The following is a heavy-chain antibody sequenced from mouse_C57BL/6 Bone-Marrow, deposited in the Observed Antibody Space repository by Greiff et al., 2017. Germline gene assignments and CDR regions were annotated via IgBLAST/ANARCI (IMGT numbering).Heavy chain of an antibody. V-gene: IGHV5-17*01. CDR3: ARKYAMDY. J-gene: IGHJ4*01. CDR1: GFTFSDYG. CDR2: ISSSSSTI. Sequence: EVKLMESGGGLVKPGGSLKLSCAASGFTFSDYGMHWVRQAPEKGLEWVAYISSSSSTIYYADTVKGRFTISRDNAKNTLFLQMTSLRSEDTAMYYCARKYAMDYGGQGTSVTVSS.